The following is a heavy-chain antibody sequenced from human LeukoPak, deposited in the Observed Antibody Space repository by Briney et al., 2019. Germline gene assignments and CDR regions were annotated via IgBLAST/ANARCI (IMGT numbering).Heavy chain of an antibody. Sequence: GGSLRLSCAASGFTFSSYAMSWVRQAPGKGLEWVSAISGSGGITYYADSVRGRFTISRDNPKNTLYLQMNSLSAEDTAVYYCAKGFGSGSYYGALECWGQGTLVTASS. J-gene: IGHJ4*02. D-gene: IGHD3-10*01. CDR1: GFTFSSYA. V-gene: IGHV3-23*01. CDR3: AKGFGSGSYYGALEC. CDR2: ISGSGGIT.